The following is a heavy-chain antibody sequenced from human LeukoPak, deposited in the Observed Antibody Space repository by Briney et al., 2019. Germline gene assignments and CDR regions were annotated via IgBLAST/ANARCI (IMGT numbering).Heavy chain of an antibody. Sequence: GGSLRLSCAASGFTFSSYGMHWVRQAPGKGLEWVAVISYDGSNKYYADSVKGRFTISRDNSKNTLYLQMISLRAEDTAVYYCAKAEFRDTAMPSYYYYGMDVWGQGTTVTVSS. D-gene: IGHD5-18*01. V-gene: IGHV3-30*18. J-gene: IGHJ6*02. CDR3: AKAEFRDTAMPSYYYYGMDV. CDR2: ISYDGSNK. CDR1: GFTFSSYG.